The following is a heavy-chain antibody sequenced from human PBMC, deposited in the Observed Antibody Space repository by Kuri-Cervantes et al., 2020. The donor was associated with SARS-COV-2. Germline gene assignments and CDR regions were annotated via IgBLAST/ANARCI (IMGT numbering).Heavy chain of an antibody. Sequence: GGSLRLSCAASGFTFSSYWMHWVRQAPGKGLVWVSHINSDGSSTSYADSVKGRFTISRDNAKNTLYLQMNSLRAEDTAVYYCARGRPYYDFSEDYYYMDVWGKGTTVTVSS. V-gene: IGHV3-74*01. D-gene: IGHD3-3*01. CDR2: INSDGSST. CDR1: GFTFSSYW. CDR3: ARGRPYYDFSEDYYYMDV. J-gene: IGHJ6*03.